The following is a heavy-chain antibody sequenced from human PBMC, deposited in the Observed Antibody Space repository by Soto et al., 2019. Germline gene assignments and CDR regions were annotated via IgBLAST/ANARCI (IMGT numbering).Heavy chain of an antibody. Sequence: QVQLVQSGAEVKKPGSSVKVSCKASGGTFSSYAISWVRQAPGQGLEWMGGIISIFGTANYAQKFQGRVTXXXXEXXXTAYMEXXXXXXXDTAXYXCXRHGSEPRYYYYGMDVWGQGTTVTVSS. CDR3: XRHGSEPRYYYYGMDV. CDR2: IISIFGTA. V-gene: IGHV1-69*05. CDR1: GGTFSSYA. J-gene: IGHJ6*02. D-gene: IGHD3-10*01.